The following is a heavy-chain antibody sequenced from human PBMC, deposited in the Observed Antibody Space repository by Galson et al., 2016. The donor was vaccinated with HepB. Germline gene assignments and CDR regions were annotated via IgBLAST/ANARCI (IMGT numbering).Heavy chain of an antibody. CDR3: ATGRIAVAGTQH. J-gene: IGHJ1*01. Sequence: SVKVSCKASGYTFATYVVHWVRQALGQRLEWMGWIKPDNSYTEYSQNFQGRVTITSDTSASTAYMKLNSLRSEDTAVYYCATGRIAVAGTQHWGQGTLVTVSS. CDR2: IKPDNSYT. V-gene: IGHV1-3*01. D-gene: IGHD6-19*01. CDR1: GYTFATYV.